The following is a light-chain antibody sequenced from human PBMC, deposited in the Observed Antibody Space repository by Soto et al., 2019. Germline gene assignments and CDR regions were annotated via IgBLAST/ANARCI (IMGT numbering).Light chain of an antibody. J-gene: IGKJ4*01. CDR2: AAS. CDR3: QQANSFPSI. V-gene: IGKV1-12*02. Sequence: DIQMTQSPSSVSASVGDRVTITCRASQGISRWLAWYQQKPGKAPKLLIYAASSLQSGVPSRFSGSGSGTDFTLTIRSLQPEDCATYYCQQANSFPSIFGGGTKVEIK. CDR1: QGISRW.